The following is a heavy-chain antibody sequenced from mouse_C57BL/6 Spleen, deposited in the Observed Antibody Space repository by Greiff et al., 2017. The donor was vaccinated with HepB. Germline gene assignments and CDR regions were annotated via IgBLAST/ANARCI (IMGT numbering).Heavy chain of an antibody. V-gene: IGHV3-6*01. CDR2: ISYDGSN. CDR1: GYSITSGYY. Sequence: VQLQQSGPGLVKPSQSLSLTCSVTGYSITSGYYWNWIRQFPGNKLEWMGYISYDGSNNYNPSLKNRISITRDTSKNQFFLKLNSVTTEDTATYYCAREEIYYDYDGAFAYWGQGTLVTVSA. D-gene: IGHD2-4*01. CDR3: AREEIYYDYDGAFAY. J-gene: IGHJ3*01.